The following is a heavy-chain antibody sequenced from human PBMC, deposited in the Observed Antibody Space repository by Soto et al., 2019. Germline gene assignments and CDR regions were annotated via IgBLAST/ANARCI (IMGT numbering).Heavy chain of an antibody. CDR3: VSQRTTVPTQAYFDY. J-gene: IGHJ4*02. CDR2: VYYRGRS. V-gene: IGHV4-39*01. CDR1: GGSVTNSSYY. Sequence: SETLSLTCTVSGGSVTNSSYYWVWIRQPPGKGLEWIGSVYYRGRSYSKSSVKSRVTISVDTSKNRFSLSLNSVTASDTAVYFCVSQRTTVPTQAYFDYWGPGALVTVSS. D-gene: IGHD4-17*01.